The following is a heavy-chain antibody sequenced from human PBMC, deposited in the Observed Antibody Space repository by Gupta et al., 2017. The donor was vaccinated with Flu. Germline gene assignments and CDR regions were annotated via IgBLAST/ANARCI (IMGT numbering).Heavy chain of an antibody. CDR2: ISSDVNTI. Sequence: SSFWMHWVRQVQGKVLVWVSRISSDVNTINYAASVRGRFTISRDNAKKTVYLQMNSLRDEDTAVYYCATPGGREGNNFYYWGRGTMV. D-gene: IGHD3-16*01. V-gene: IGHV3-74*01. CDR3: ATPGGREGNNFYY. CDR1: SSFW. J-gene: IGHJ4*02.